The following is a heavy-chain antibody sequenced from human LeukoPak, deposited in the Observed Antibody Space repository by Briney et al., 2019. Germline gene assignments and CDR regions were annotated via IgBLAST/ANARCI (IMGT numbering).Heavy chain of an antibody. CDR2: INPSGGST. Sequence: EASVKVSCKASGYTFTSYYMHWVRQAPGQGLEWMGIINPSGGSTSYAQKFQGRVTMTRDTSTSTVYMELSSLRSEDTAVYYCARDIKEGILTGYPPDGFDIWGQGTMVTVSS. D-gene: IGHD3-9*01. CDR3: ARDIKEGILTGYPPDGFDI. V-gene: IGHV1-46*01. CDR1: GYTFTSYY. J-gene: IGHJ3*02.